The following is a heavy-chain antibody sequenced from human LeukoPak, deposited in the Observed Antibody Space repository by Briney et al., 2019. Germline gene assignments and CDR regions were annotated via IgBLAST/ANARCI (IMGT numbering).Heavy chain of an antibody. CDR1: GFTFSSYG. J-gene: IGHJ4*02. CDR2: IWSDGSSK. Sequence: GRSLRLSCAASGFTFSSYGLHWVRQAPGKGLEWVALIWSDGSSKNYADSVKGRFTISRDASKNTVYLQMNSLRAEDTAVYSCAKWSGDYPSYYLDYWGQGTLVTVSS. CDR3: AKWSGDYPSYYLDY. V-gene: IGHV3-33*06. D-gene: IGHD4-17*01.